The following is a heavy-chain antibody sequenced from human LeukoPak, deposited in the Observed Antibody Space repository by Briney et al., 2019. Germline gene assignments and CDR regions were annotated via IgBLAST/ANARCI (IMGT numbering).Heavy chain of an antibody. Sequence: SETLSLTCTVSGGSLNNYYWSWVRQSPGKGLEWIAYIHDTGRTNYNPSLNSRVTISMDTSKNLLSLTLTSVTAADTAVYFCARHPSWPAYGGAFDYWGLGTLVIVSS. D-gene: IGHD4-17*01. CDR2: IHDTGRT. CDR3: ARHPSWPAYGGAFDY. V-gene: IGHV4-59*08. CDR1: GGSLNNYY. J-gene: IGHJ4*02.